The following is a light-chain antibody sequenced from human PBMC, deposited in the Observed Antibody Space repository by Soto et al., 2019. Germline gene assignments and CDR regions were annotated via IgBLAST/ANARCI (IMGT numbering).Light chain of an antibody. V-gene: IGLV2-14*01. CDR1: SSDVGGYNY. CDR2: DVS. CDR3: NSYTSSSTYV. Sequence: QSVLTQPASVSGSPGQSITISCTGTSSDVGGYNYVSWYQQHPGKAPKLMIYDVSNRPSGDSNRFSGSKSGNTASLTISGLQAEDEADYYCNSYTSSSTYVFGTGTKVTVL. J-gene: IGLJ1*01.